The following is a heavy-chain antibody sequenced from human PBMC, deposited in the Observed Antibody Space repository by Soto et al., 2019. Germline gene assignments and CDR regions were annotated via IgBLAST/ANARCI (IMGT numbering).Heavy chain of an antibody. D-gene: IGHD3-3*01. CDR1: GGSIGSYY. V-gene: IGHV4-59*01. CDR2: IYYSGST. Sequence: PSETLSLTCTVSGGSIGSYYGSWIRQPPGKGLEWIGYIYYSGSTNYNPSLKSRVTISVDTSKNQFSLKLSSVTAADTAVYYCARRNIWSGYYVFDYWGQGTLVTVSS. J-gene: IGHJ4*02. CDR3: ARRNIWSGYYVFDY.